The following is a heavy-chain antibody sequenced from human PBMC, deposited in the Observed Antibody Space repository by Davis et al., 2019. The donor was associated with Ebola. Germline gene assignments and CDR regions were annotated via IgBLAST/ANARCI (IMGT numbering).Heavy chain of an antibody. V-gene: IGHV3-21*01. CDR3: ARDHFFAFDF. J-gene: IGHJ4*02. CDR2: ISSTGGSI. CDR1: GFTFGSFS. Sequence: GESLKISCAASGFTFGSFSMSWVRQAPGKGLEWVSSISSTGGSIYYADSVKGRFTISRDSAKNSLSLQMNSLRDEDSAVYYCARDHFFAFDFWSQGVHVSVSS.